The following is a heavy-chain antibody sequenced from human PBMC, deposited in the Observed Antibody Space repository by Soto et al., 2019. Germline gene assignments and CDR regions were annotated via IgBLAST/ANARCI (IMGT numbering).Heavy chain of an antibody. V-gene: IGHV3-9*01. D-gene: IGHD3-10*01. J-gene: IGHJ4*02. CDR3: AKDASMVRAHFDY. Sequence: EVQLVESGGGLVQPGRSPRLSCEASGFTFHDHAMHWVRQAPGKGLEWVSGITYNSGSIAYADSVKGRFTISRDNAKNSLYLQMNSLRAEDTALYYCAKDASMVRAHFDYWGQGTLVTVSS. CDR1: GFTFHDHA. CDR2: ITYNSGSI.